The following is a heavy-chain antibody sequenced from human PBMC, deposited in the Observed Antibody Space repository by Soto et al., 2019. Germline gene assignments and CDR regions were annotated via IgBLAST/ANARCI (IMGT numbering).Heavy chain of an antibody. Sequence: SETLSLTCTVSGGAISSGGYYWSWIRQHPGKGLEWIGYIYYSGSTYYNPSLKSRVTISVDTSKNQFSLKLSPVTAADTAVYYCARAPTRNTAAIGPWGQGTLVTVSS. CDR2: IYYSGST. V-gene: IGHV4-31*03. J-gene: IGHJ5*02. CDR3: ARAPTRNTAAIGP. CDR1: GGAISSGGYY. D-gene: IGHD2-2*01.